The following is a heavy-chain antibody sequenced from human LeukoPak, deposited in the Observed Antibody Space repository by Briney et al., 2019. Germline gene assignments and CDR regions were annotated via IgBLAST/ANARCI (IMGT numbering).Heavy chain of an antibody. CDR1: GFTFSDYY. D-gene: IGHD3-10*01. CDR3: ARGRLWFGGLYLGDYFDY. J-gene: IGHJ4*02. Sequence: GGSLRLSCAASGFTFSDYYMSWIRQAPGKGLEWVSYISSSGSTIYYADSVKGRFTISRDNAKNSLYLQMNSLRAEDTAVYYCARGRLWFGGLYLGDYFDYWGQGTLVTVSS. V-gene: IGHV3-11*01. CDR2: ISSSGSTI.